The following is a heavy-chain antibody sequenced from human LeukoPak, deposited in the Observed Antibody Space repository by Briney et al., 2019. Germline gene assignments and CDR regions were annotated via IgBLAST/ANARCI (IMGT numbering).Heavy chain of an antibody. CDR1: GYTFTSYG. V-gene: IGHV1-18*01. J-gene: IGHJ5*02. Sequence: GASVKVSCKASGYTFTSYGISWVRQAPGQGLEWMGWISAYNGNTNYAQKLEGRVTMTTDTSTNTAYMELRSLRTSEPAVFYFARAKYYEILIGSRTNWFDPWGQGTLVTVSS. CDR3: ARAKYYEILIGSRTNWFDP. D-gene: IGHD3-9*01. CDR2: ISAYNGNT.